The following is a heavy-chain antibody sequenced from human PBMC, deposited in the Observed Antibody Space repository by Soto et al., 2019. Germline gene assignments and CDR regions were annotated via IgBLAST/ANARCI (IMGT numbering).Heavy chain of an antibody. V-gene: IGHV3-23*01. D-gene: IGHD5-12*01. Sequence: GGSLRLSCAASGFNFSSYAMSWVRQAPGKGLEWVSAISGSGGSTYYADSVKGRFTISRDNSKNTLYLQMNSLRAEDTAVYYCAKSYRGVFSGHDYWGQGTLVTVSS. J-gene: IGHJ4*02. CDR3: AKSYRGVFSGHDY. CDR2: ISGSGGST. CDR1: GFNFSSYA.